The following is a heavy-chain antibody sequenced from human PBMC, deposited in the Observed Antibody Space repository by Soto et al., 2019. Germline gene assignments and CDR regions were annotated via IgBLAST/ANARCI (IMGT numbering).Heavy chain of an antibody. CDR3: ARHTTSSTSFFSCDY. D-gene: IGHD2-2*01. Sequence: GESLKISCKGSGYSFTSYWISWVRQMPGKGLEWMGRIDPSDSYTNYSPSFQGHVTISADKSISTAYLQWSSLKASDTAMYYCARHTTSSTSFFSCDYWGQGTLVTVSS. CDR1: GYSFTSYW. V-gene: IGHV5-10-1*01. J-gene: IGHJ4*02. CDR2: IDPSDSYT.